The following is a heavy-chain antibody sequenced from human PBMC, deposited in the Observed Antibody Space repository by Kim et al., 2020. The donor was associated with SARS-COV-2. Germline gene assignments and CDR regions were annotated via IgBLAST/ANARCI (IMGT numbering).Heavy chain of an antibody. Sequence: YSADSVKGRFTISRDNSENTVYLQMNSLRAEDTAVYYCARDDGPPGYGMDVWGQGTTVTVSS. V-gene: IGHV3-53*01. J-gene: IGHJ6*02. CDR3: ARDDGPPGYGMDV.